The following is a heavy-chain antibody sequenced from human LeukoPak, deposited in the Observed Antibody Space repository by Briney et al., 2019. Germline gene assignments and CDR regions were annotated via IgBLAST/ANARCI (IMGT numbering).Heavy chain of an antibody. D-gene: IGHD3-22*01. V-gene: IGHV4-31*03. J-gene: IGHJ4*02. Sequence: SETLSLTCTVSGGSISSGGYYWSWIRQHPGKGLEWIAYIYYTGSTYYNPSLKSRLTISVDTSKNQFSLKLSSVTAADTAVYHCARVDRYYYDSSGYYYFDYWGQGTLVTVSS. CDR3: ARVDRYYYDSSGYYYFDY. CDR1: GGSISSGGYY. CDR2: IYYTGST.